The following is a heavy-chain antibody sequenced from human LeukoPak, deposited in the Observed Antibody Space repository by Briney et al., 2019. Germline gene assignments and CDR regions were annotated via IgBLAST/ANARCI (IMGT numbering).Heavy chain of an antibody. CDR3: ARNRHYYVSTGYYYDYFDY. Sequence: GGSLRLSCSASGYTFTSYAMHWVRQAPGQRLEWMGWINAGNGDTKYSQSFQGRVTITRDTSASTAYMELSSLRSEDTAVYYCARNRHYYVSTGYYYDYFDYWGQGTLVTVSS. J-gene: IGHJ4*02. V-gene: IGHV1-3*01. CDR1: GYTFTSYA. CDR2: INAGNGDT. D-gene: IGHD3-22*01.